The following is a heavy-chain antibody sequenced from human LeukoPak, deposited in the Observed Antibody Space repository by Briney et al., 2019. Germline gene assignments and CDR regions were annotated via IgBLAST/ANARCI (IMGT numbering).Heavy chain of an antibody. Sequence: SETLSLTCTVSGGSISSYYWSWIRQPPGKGLEWIGYIYYSGSTNYNPSLKSRVTISVDTSKNQFSLKLSSVTAADTAVYYCARVTGRAYCDTYYYYGMDVWGQGTTVTVSS. V-gene: IGHV4-59*01. CDR3: ARVTGRAYCDTYYYYGMDV. J-gene: IGHJ6*02. CDR2: IYYSGST. D-gene: IGHD4-17*01. CDR1: GGSISSYY.